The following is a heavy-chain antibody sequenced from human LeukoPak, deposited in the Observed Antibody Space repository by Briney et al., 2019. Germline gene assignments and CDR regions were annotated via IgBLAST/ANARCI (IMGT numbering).Heavy chain of an antibody. Sequence: SETLSLTCTVSGGSISTSAHYWGWLRQPPGGGLEWIGFIYHTGIANYNLSLKSRVTLFVDTSKNQFSLHLSSVTAADTAVYYCARAYYFVSGSYGLDVWGQGTTVTVSS. CDR3: ARAYYFVSGSYGLDV. CDR2: IYHTGIA. J-gene: IGHJ6*02. CDR1: GGSISTSAHY. D-gene: IGHD3-10*01. V-gene: IGHV4-39*01.